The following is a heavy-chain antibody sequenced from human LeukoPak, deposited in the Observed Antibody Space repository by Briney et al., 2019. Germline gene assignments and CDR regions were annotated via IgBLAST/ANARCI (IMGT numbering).Heavy chain of an antibody. Sequence: PGGSLRLSCAASGFTFSSYAMSWVRQAPGKGLEWVSYISSSGSTIYYADSVKGRFTISRDNAKNSLYLQMNSLRAEDTAVYYCARGVPDYYDSSGTFQHWGQGTLVTVSS. D-gene: IGHD3-22*01. J-gene: IGHJ1*01. CDR1: GFTFSSYA. CDR2: ISSSGSTI. CDR3: ARGVPDYYDSSGTFQH. V-gene: IGHV3-48*03.